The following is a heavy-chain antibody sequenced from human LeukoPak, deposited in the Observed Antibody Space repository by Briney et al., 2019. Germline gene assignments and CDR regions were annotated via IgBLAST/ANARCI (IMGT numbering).Heavy chain of an antibody. Sequence: GGSLRLSCAASGFTFSSSAMSWVRQAPGKGLEWVSTISGSDSSTYYADSVKGRFTISRDNSKNTLYLQMNSLRAEDTAIYYCAKEGGYSYGNQFDYWGQGTLVTVSS. D-gene: IGHD5-18*01. CDR1: GFTFSSSA. V-gene: IGHV3-23*01. J-gene: IGHJ4*02. CDR2: ISGSDSST. CDR3: AKEGGYSYGNQFDY.